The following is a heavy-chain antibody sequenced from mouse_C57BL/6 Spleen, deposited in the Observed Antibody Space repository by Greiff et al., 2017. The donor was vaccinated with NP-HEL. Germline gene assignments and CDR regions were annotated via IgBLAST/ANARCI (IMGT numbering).Heavy chain of an antibody. CDR1: GYTFTDYE. J-gene: IGHJ2*01. V-gene: IGHV1-15*01. CDR3: TRGDYGSGYDY. Sequence: VQLVESGAELVRPGASVTLSCKASGYTFTDYEMHWVKQTPVHGLEWIGAIDPETGGTAYNQKFKGKAILTADKSSSTAYMELRSLTSEDSAVYYCTRGDYGSGYDYWGQGTTLTVSS. D-gene: IGHD1-1*01. CDR2: IDPETGGT.